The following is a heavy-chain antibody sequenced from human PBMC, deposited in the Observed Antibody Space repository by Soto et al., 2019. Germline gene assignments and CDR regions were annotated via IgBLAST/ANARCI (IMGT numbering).Heavy chain of an antibody. CDR2: ISSRSSNI. J-gene: IGHJ4*02. D-gene: IGHD3-22*01. V-gene: IGHV3-21*01. Sequence: GGSLRLSCAASGFTFNIYSMNWVRQAPGKGLEWVSSISSRSSNIDYADSVKGRFTISRDNANNSLYLQMNNLSADDTAVYYCARDTKMLAPLIYMDHWGRGTLVTVYS. CDR3: ARDTKMLAPLIYMDH. CDR1: GFTFNIYS.